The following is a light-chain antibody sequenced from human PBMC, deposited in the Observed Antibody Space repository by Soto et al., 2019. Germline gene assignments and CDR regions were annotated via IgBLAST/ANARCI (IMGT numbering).Light chain of an antibody. CDR1: QSVKNN. CDR3: QHYNNWPPMFT. J-gene: IGKJ2*01. V-gene: IGKV3-15*01. Sequence: EIVMTQSPATLSVSPGERATLSCRASQSVKNNLAWYQQKPGQAPRLLIYSAFTRATGIPGRFTGSGSGTEFTLTISSLQSEDFAIYYCQHYNNWPPMFTFGQGTKLEIK. CDR2: SAF.